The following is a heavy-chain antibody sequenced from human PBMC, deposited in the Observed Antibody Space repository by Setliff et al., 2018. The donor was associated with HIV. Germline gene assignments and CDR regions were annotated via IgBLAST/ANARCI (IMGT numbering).Heavy chain of an antibody. CDR1: GGSISSGDYF. V-gene: IGHV4-30-4*08. CDR2: ITYDGHT. CDR3: ARETIRSGHPSEAGFDF. J-gene: IGHJ4*02. D-gene: IGHD6-19*01. Sequence: SETLSLTCTVSGGSISSGDYFLSWIRQAPGKGLEWIGYITYDGHTYYNPSLKSRVTMSVDTSKNQFSLNLNSVTAADTAVYYCARETIRSGHPSEAGFDFWGQGALVTVSS.